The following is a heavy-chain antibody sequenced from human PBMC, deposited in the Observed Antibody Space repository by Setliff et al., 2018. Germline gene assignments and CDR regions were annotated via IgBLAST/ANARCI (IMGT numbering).Heavy chain of an antibody. J-gene: IGHJ4*02. CDR1: GFTFSDYY. Sequence: GGSLRLSCAASGFTFSDYYMSWIRQAPGKGLEWVSYISSSGSTIYYADSVKGRFTVSRDNAKNSLYLQMNSLRAEDTAVYYCAREPYYYDSSGYSKSYYFDYWGQGTLVTVSS. CDR3: AREPYYYDSSGYSKSYYFDY. D-gene: IGHD3-22*01. V-gene: IGHV3-11*01. CDR2: ISSSGSTI.